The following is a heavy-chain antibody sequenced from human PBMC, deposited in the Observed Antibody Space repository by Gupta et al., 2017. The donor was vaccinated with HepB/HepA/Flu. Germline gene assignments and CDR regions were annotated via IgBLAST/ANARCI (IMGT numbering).Heavy chain of an antibody. D-gene: IGHD3-3*02. CDR1: GLTLTGTA. V-gene: IGHV3-23*01. CDR3: AKDLHFWSAMDV. CDR2: IGSDMRT. Sequence: EVHLLQSGGGLVQPGGSLRLPCAASGLTLTGTAMSWVRQAPGKGLEWVSGIGSDMRTHYADSVKGRFTISRGNSQNTVSLEMNSLRAEDTAVYYCAKDLHFWSAMDVWGEGTTVTVSS. J-gene: IGHJ6*03.